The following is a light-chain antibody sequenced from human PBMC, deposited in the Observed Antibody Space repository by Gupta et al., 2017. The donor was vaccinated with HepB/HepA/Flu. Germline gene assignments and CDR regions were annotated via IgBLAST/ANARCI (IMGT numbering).Light chain of an antibody. CDR1: PSITTNY. CDR3: QQYDSSPRT. CDR2: SAS. Sequence: EIVLTQSPGTLSLSPGERATLSCRASPSITTNYLAWYQQKPGQAPRLLIYSASGRATGIPDRFSGSGSGTDFTLTISRLEPEDFAVYYCQQYDSSPRTFGQGTRVEIK. J-gene: IGKJ1*01. V-gene: IGKV3-20*01.